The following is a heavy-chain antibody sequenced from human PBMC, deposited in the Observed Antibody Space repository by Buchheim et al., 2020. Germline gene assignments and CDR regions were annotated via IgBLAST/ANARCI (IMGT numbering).Heavy chain of an antibody. J-gene: IGHJ4*02. V-gene: IGHV3-30*18. D-gene: IGHD4-23*01. CDR3: AKDDYGGNSYFDY. CDR2: ISYDGSNK. Sequence: QVQLVESGGGVVQPGRSLRLSCAASGFTFSSYGMHWVRQAPGKGLEWVAVISYDGSNKYYADSVKGRFTISRDNSKNTLYLQMNSLRAEDTAVYYCAKDDYGGNSYFDYWGQGTL. CDR1: GFTFSSYG.